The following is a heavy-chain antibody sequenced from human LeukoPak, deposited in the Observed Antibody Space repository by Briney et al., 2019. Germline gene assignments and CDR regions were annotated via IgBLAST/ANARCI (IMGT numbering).Heavy chain of an antibody. V-gene: IGHV4-59*01. CDR2: IYYSGST. D-gene: IGHD6-13*01. CDR3: ARAAAELVFDY. J-gene: IGHJ4*02. Sequence: PSETLSLTCTVSGGSISSYYWSWIRQPPGKGLEWIGYIYYSGSTNYNPSLKSRVTISVDTSKNQFSLKLSSVTAADTAVYYCARAAAELVFDYWGQGTLVTVSS. CDR1: GGSISSYY.